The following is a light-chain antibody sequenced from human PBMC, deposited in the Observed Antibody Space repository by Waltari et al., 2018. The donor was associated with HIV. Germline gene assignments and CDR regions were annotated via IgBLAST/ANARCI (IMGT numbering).Light chain of an antibody. CDR3: QSAADTSGPWV. CDR2: KDS. Sequence: SYELTQPPSVSVSPGQTARFTCSGDALLKQYAYWYQQKPGQAPVLVIYKDSERPSGIPERFSGSSSGTTVTLTISGVQAEDEADYYCQSAADTSGPWVFGGGTKLTVL. CDR1: ALLKQY. V-gene: IGLV3-25*03. J-gene: IGLJ3*02.